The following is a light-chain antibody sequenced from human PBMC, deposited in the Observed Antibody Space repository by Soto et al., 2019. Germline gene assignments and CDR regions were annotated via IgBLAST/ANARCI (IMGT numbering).Light chain of an antibody. Sequence: EIVLTQSPGTLSLSPGERATLSCRASQSVSANYLAWYQRKPGQPPRLLIYGASSRATGITDRFSGSGSGTDFTLTISRLESEDFAVYFCQQYGNSPWTFGQGTKVEIK. CDR3: QQYGNSPWT. CDR2: GAS. J-gene: IGKJ1*01. CDR1: QSVSANY. V-gene: IGKV3-20*01.